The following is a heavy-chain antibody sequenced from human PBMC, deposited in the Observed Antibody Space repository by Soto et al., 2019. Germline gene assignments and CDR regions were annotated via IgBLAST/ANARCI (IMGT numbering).Heavy chain of an antibody. CDR2: ISSSSSTI. D-gene: IGHD3-3*01. CDR3: ARESRFLEWLSLNWFDP. V-gene: IGHV3-48*02. CDR1: GFTYSTYI. Sequence: PGGSLRLSCAASGFTYSTYIMHWVRQAPGKGLEWVSYISSSSSTIYYADSVKGRFTISRDNAKNSLYLQMNSLRDEDTAVYYCARESRFLEWLSLNWFDPWGQGTLVTVSS. J-gene: IGHJ5*02.